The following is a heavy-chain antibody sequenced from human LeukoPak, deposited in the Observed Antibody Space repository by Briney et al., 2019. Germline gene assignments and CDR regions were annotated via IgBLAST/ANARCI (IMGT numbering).Heavy chain of an antibody. V-gene: IGHV3-66*01. CDR3: ARSALTFDY. D-gene: IGHD2-15*01. CDR1: EFSVGSNY. CDR2: IYSGGST. Sequence: GGSLRLSCAASEFSVGSNYMTWVRQAPGKGLEWVSLIYSGGSTYYADSVKGRFTISRDNSKNTLYLQMNSLRAEDTAVYYCARSALTFDYWGQGTLVTVSS. J-gene: IGHJ4*02.